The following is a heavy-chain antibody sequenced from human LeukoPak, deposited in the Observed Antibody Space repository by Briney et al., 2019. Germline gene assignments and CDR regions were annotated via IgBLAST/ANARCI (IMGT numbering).Heavy chain of an antibody. J-gene: IGHJ4*02. V-gene: IGHV4-59*01. Sequence: SETLSLTCTVSGGSISSYYWSWIRQPPGKGLEWIGYIYFSGNTNYNPSLKSRVTISVDMSKNQFSLKLSSVTAADTAVYYCARALYYYGSGSSMYYFDYWGQGTLVTVSS. CDR3: ARALYYYGSGSSMYYFDY. CDR1: GGSISSYY. D-gene: IGHD3-10*01. CDR2: IYFSGNT.